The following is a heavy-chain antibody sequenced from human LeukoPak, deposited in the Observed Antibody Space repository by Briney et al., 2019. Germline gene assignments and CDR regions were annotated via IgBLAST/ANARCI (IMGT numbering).Heavy chain of an antibody. J-gene: IGHJ6*02. CDR2: ISSSSSTI. CDR1: GFAFSSYS. D-gene: IGHD2-15*01. CDR3: ARAYCSGGSCSYGLDV. Sequence: PGGSLRLSCAASGFAFSSYSMNWVRQAPGKGLEWVSYISSSSSTIYYADSVKGRFTISRDNAKNSLYLQMNSLRDEDTAVYYCARAYCSGGSCSYGLDVWGRGTTVTVSS. V-gene: IGHV3-48*02.